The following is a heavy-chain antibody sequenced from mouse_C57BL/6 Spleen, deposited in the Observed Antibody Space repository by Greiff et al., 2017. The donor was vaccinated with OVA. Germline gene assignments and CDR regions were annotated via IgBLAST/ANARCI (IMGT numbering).Heavy chain of an antibody. CDR1: GYTFTSYW. V-gene: IGHV1-69*01. CDR3: AHTTASGEAMDY. Sequence: QVQLQQPGAELVMPGASVKLSCKASGYTFTSYWMHWVKQRPGQGLEWIGEIDPSDSYTNYNQKFKGKSTLTVDKSSSTAYMQLSSLTSEDSAVYYCAHTTASGEAMDYWGQGTSVTVSS. J-gene: IGHJ4*01. CDR2: IDPSDSYT. D-gene: IGHD1-2*01.